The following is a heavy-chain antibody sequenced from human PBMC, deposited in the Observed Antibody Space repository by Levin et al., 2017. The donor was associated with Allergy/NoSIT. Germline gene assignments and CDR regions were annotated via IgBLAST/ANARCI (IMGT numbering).Heavy chain of an antibody. CDR2: IKSETDGGTT. V-gene: IGHV3-15*01. J-gene: IGHJ4*02. Sequence: KGLEWVGRIKSETDGGTTDYVAPVKGRFSVSRDDSKNMLYLQMNSLKGEDTAVYYCGTGGLGIWGQGTLVTVSS. D-gene: IGHD5-12*01. CDR3: GTGGLGI.